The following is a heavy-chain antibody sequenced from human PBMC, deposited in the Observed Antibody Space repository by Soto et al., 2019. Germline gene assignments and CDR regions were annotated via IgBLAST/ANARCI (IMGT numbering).Heavy chain of an antibody. CDR2: ISAYNGNT. V-gene: IGHV1-18*04. CDR1: GYTFTSYG. CDR3: ARIYYYDSSGYYLDY. D-gene: IGHD3-22*01. Sequence: GASVKVSCKASGYTFTSYGISWVRQAPGQGLEWMGWISAYNGNTNYAQKLQGRVTMTTDTSTSTAYMELRSLRSDDTAVYYCARIYYYDSSGYYLDYWGQGTLVTVSS. J-gene: IGHJ4*02.